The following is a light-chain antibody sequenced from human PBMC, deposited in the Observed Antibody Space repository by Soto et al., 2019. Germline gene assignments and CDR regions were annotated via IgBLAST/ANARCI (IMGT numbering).Light chain of an antibody. Sequence: QSALTQPASVSGSPGQSITISCTGTSGDVGGYNYVSWYQHNPRKAPKLIIYDVSNRPSGVSDRFSGSKSGNMASLTISGLQAEDEADYNCCSYTSGRPLVVFGGGTTLTVL. CDR1: SGDVGGYNY. V-gene: IGLV2-14*03. CDR2: DVS. CDR3: CSYTSGRPLVV. J-gene: IGLJ2*01.